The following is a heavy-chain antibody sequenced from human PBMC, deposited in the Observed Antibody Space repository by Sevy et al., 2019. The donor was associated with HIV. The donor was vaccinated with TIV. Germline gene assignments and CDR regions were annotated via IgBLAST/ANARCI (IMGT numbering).Heavy chain of an antibody. CDR1: GYTLTEFA. J-gene: IGHJ4*02. CDR3: ATTKDYYERSSYPVEY. CDR2: FDPEDDET. Sequence: ASVKVSCRVSGYTLTEFAMHWVRQAPGKGLEWMGTFDPEDDETMYAQKFQGRVTLTEDTSTDPAYMELSSLRSEDTAVSYCATTKDYYERSSYPVEYWVQGTLVTVSS. V-gene: IGHV1-24*01. D-gene: IGHD3-22*01.